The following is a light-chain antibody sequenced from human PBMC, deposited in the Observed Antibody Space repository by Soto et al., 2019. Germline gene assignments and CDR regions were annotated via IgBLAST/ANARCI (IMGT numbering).Light chain of an antibody. CDR1: QSVSSSY. J-gene: IGKJ5*01. V-gene: IGKV3-20*01. Sequence: IVLTQSPGTLSLSPGERATLSCRASQSVSSSYLAWYQQKPGQAPSLLIYGASSRATGIPDRFSGSGSGTDFTLTISRLEPEDFAVYYCQQYGSSPLITFGQGTRLEIK. CDR2: GAS. CDR3: QQYGSSPLIT.